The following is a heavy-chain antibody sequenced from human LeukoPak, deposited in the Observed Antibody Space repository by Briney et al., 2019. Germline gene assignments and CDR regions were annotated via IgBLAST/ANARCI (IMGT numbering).Heavy chain of an antibody. CDR3: AREPAYCGGDCSVVFDY. CDR1: GFTFDDYA. V-gene: IGHV3-74*01. Sequence: GRSLRLSCAASGFTFDDYAMHWVRQAPGKGLVWVSRINSGGSSTSYADSVKGRFPISRDNAKNTLYLQMSSLRAEDTAVYYCAREPAYCGGDCSVVFDYWGQGTLVTVSS. D-gene: IGHD2-21*02. CDR2: INSGGSST. J-gene: IGHJ4*02.